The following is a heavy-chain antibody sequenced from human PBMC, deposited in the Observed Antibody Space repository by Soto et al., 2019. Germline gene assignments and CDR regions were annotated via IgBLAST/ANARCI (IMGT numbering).Heavy chain of an antibody. J-gene: IGHJ1*01. CDR2: IWYDGSNK. CDR3: ARGLDILTGYFKTNEYFQH. V-gene: IGHV3-33*01. CDR1: GFTFSSYG. Sequence: GESLKISCAASGFTFSSYGMHWVRQAPGKGLEWVAVIWYDGSNKYYADSVKGRFTISRDNSKNTLYLQMNSLRAEDTAVYYCARGLDILTGYFKTNEYFQHWGQGTLVTVSS. D-gene: IGHD3-9*01.